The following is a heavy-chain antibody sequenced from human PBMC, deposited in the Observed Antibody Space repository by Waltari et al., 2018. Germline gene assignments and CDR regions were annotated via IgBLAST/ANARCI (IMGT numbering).Heavy chain of an antibody. CDR2: INHSGSN. CDR1: GGSFSGSY. J-gene: IGHJ5*02. CDR3: ASRRRTYDYVWGSYGLFDP. V-gene: IGHV4-34*01. Sequence: QVQLQQWGAGLLKPSETLSLTCAVYGGSFSGSYWSWISQPPGKGLEWIGEINHSGSNNYNPSLKSRVTISVYTSKNQFCLKLSSVTAAYTAVDYCASRRRTYDYVWGSYGLFDPWGQGTRVTVSS. D-gene: IGHD3-16*01.